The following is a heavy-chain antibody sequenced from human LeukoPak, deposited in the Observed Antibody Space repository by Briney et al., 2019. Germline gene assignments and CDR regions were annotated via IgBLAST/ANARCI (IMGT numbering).Heavy chain of an antibody. CDR1: GGSTSSYY. Sequence: SETLSLTCTVSGGSTSSYYWSWIRQPPGKGLEWIGYIYYSGSTNYNPSLKSRVTISVDTSKNQFSLKLSSVTAADTAVYYCARRAPYSYEWSTLDYSGRGTLVTVSS. D-gene: IGHD5-18*01. V-gene: IGHV4-59*08. CDR2: IYYSGST. CDR3: ARRAPYSYEWSTLDY. J-gene: IGHJ4*02.